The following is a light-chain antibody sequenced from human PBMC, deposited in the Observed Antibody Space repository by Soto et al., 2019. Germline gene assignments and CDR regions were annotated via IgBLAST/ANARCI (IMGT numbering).Light chain of an antibody. CDR1: SSNIGAGYD. J-gene: IGLJ2*01. V-gene: IGLV1-40*01. CDR2: GNT. Sequence: QSVLTQPPSVSGAPGQRVTISCTGSSSNIGAGYDVHWYQQLPGRAPKLLIYGNTNRPSGVPERFSGSKSGTSASLAITGLHAEDEAVYYCLSFDSSLSVVFGGGTQLTVL. CDR3: LSFDSSLSVV.